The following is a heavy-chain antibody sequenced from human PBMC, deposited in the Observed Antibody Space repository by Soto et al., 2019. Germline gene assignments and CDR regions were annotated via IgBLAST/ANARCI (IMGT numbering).Heavy chain of an antibody. CDR1: GFTFSSYG. V-gene: IGHV3-33*01. D-gene: IGHD3-3*01. J-gene: IGHJ6*03. CDR3: ARERGKYDFWSGYYTKEYYYYYMDV. Sequence: GGSLRLSCAASGFTFSSYGMHWVRQAPGKGLEWVAVIWYDGSNKYYADSVKGRFTISRDNSKNTLYLQMNSLRAEDTAVYYCARERGKYDFWSGYYTKEYYYYYMDVWGKGTTVTVSS. CDR2: IWYDGSNK.